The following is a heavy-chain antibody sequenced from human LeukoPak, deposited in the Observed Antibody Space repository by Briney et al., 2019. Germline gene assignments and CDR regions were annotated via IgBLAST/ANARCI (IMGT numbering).Heavy chain of an antibody. CDR2: VWSDGNTK. CDR3: TRDSSSREFDL. V-gene: IGHV3-33*08. D-gene: IGHD1-26*01. CDR1: GFTFTSYA. Sequence: GGSLRLSCAASGFTFTSYAMTWVRQAPGKGLEWLAVVWSDGNTKYYADSVKGRFAISRDNSRYTLYLQMNSLRVEDTAVYFCTRDSSSREFDLWGRGTLVTVSS. J-gene: IGHJ2*01.